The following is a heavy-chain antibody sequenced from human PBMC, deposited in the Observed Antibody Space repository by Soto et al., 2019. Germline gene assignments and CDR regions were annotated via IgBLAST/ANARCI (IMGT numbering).Heavy chain of an antibody. CDR1: GYSISSGYY. CDR3: ASTADYYDSSGYYPPA. Sequence: KASETLSLTCAVSGYSISSGYYWGWIRQPPGKGLEWIGSIYHSGSTYYNPSLKSRVTISVDTSKNQFSLKLSSVTAADTAVYYCASTADYYDSSGYYPPAWGQGTMVTVSS. CDR2: IYHSGST. J-gene: IGHJ3*01. V-gene: IGHV4-38-2*01. D-gene: IGHD3-22*01.